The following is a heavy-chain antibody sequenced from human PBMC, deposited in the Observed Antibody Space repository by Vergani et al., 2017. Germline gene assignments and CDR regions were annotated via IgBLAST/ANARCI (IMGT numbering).Heavy chain of an antibody. CDR3: AKFPLNITTPDRGDF. V-gene: IGHV3-30*18. CDR1: GFRFSDYG. J-gene: IGHJ4*02. D-gene: IGHD1-1*01. CDR2: ISYDGDTT. Sequence: QVQMVESGGGVVQPGRSLRLSCAVSGFRFSDYGMHWVRQAPGRGLGWVALISYDGDTTYYEDSVKGRFTISRDNSKNTLFLQMHSLRVEDTALYYCAKFPLNITTPDRGDFWGQGSLVTVSS.